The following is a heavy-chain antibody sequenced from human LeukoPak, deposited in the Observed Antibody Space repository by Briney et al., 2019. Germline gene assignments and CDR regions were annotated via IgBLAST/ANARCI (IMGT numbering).Heavy chain of an antibody. CDR2: IHYSGGST. D-gene: IGHD5-24*01. CDR3: AKVIREVDMSYDY. Sequence: PGGSLRLSCAASGFTFSNYALSWVRQAPGKGLEWVSAIHYSGGSTSYADSVKGRFTISRDNSKNTLYLQMNSLRAEDTAVYYCAKVIREVDMSYDYWGQGALVTVSS. J-gene: IGHJ4*02. V-gene: IGHV3-23*01. CDR1: GFTFSNYA.